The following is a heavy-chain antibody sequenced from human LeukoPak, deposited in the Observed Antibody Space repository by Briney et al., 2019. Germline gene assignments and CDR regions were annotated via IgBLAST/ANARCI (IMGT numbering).Heavy chain of an antibody. CDR2: IYYSGST. J-gene: IGHJ3*02. V-gene: IGHV4-39*01. CDR3: ARYREGYNYVPHALDI. D-gene: IGHD5-24*01. CDR1: GGSISSSSYY. Sequence: SETLSLTCTVSGGSISSSSYYWGWIRQPPGKGLEWIGSIYYSGSTYYNPSLKSRVTISVDTSMNQFSLKLSSVTAADTAVYFCARYREGYNYVPHALDIWGQGTVVTVSS.